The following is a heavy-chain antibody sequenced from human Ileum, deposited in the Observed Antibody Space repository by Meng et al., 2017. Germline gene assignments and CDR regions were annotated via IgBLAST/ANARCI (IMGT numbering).Heavy chain of an antibody. V-gene: IGHV3-74*01. CDR3: ARVTSGSDHSPFGY. D-gene: IGHD1-26*01. CDR2: INSDASTT. J-gene: IGHJ4*02. CDR1: GFTFSNYW. Sequence: GESLKISCAASGFTFSNYWMHWVRQAPGKGLVWVSRINSDASTTTHADSVNGRFTISRDNAKNTLYLQMNSLGADDTAVYYCARVTSGSDHSPFGYWGQGALVTVSS.